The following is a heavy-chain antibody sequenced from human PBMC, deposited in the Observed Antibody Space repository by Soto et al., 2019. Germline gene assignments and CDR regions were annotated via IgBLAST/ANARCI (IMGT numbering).Heavy chain of an antibody. Sequence: EVQLVESGGGLVQPGGSLRLSCTASGFTFSDYWMSWVRQAPGRGLEWVAIIKQHGREKNYVDSVKGRFTISRDNAKNSLSLQMNSLRVEDTAIYYCARDSTNCGADCYTGWAFDYWGQGTLATVSS. CDR2: IKQHGREK. CDR3: ARDSTNCGADCYTGWAFDY. D-gene: IGHD2-21*02. CDR1: GFTFSDYW. J-gene: IGHJ4*02. V-gene: IGHV3-7*03.